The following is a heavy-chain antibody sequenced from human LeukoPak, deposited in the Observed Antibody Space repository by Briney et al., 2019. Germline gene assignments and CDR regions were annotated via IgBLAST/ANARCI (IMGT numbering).Heavy chain of an antibody. D-gene: IGHD6-19*01. CDR2: SYYSGSP. CDR3: VRRVAVAGGSFDY. J-gene: IGHJ4*02. V-gene: IGHV4-59*08. Sequence: SETLSLTCSVSDDSIRSYYWSWIRQPPGEGLEWIGYSYYSGSPEYNPSLKSRVTISIDTSKNQLSLKLSSVTAADTAVYYCVRRVAVAGGSFDYWGQGSLVTVSS. CDR1: DDSIRSYY.